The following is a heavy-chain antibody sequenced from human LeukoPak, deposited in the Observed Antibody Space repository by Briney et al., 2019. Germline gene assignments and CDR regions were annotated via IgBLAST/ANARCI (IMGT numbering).Heavy chain of an antibody. D-gene: IGHD6-6*01. V-gene: IGHV4-31*03. Sequence: SETLSLTCTVSGGSISSGGYYWSWIREHPGKGLEWIGYIYYSGSTYYNPSLKSRVTISVDTSKNQFSLKLSSVTAADTAVYYCARKYSWRARAVDYWGQGTLVTVSS. CDR2: IYYSGST. CDR1: GGSISSGGYY. CDR3: ARKYSWRARAVDY. J-gene: IGHJ4*02.